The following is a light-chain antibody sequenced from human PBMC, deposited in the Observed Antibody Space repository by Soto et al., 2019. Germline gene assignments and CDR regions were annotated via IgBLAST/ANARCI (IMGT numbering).Light chain of an antibody. J-gene: IGKJ5*01. CDR1: QSGSSN. Sequence: IVMTQSPGTLSVSPGKRATLSSRASQSGSSNLAWYQQNPGQAPRLLIYGASTTATSIPARFSGSGSGTDFPLTISRLEPEDFAVYYCQQRSNPLTFGQGTRLEIK. CDR2: GAS. CDR3: QQRSNPLT. V-gene: IGKV3-15*01.